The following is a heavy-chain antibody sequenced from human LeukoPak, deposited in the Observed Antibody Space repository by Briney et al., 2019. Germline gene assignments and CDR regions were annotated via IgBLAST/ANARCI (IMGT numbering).Heavy chain of an antibody. CDR2: ISYDGSNK. CDR1: GFTFSSYG. CDR3: AKNLYSSGWYLYYFDY. V-gene: IGHV3-30*18. D-gene: IGHD6-19*01. J-gene: IGHJ4*02. Sequence: GGSLRLSCAASGFTFSSYGMHWVRQAPGKGLEWVAVISYDGSNKYYADSEKGRFTISRDNSKNTLYVQMNSLRAEDTAVYYCAKNLYSSGWYLYYFDYWGQGTLVTVSS.